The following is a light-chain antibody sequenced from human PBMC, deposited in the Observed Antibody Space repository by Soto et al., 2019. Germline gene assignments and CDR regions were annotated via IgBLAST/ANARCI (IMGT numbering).Light chain of an antibody. CDR2: AAS. CDR1: QRISSY. J-gene: IGKJ1*01. V-gene: IGKV1-39*01. CDR3: QQTYSTPWT. Sequence: DIQMTQSPSSLSASVGDRVTITCRASQRISSYLSWYQQKPGKAPKLLIYAASSFQSGVPSRFSGSGSGTDFTLTISSLQPEDFATYYCQQTYSTPWTFGQGTKVEIK.